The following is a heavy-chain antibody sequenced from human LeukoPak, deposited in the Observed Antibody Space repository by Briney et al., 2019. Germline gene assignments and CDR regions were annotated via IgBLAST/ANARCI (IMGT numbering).Heavy chain of an antibody. Sequence: GGSLRLSCAASGFTFSSYSMNWVRQAPGKGLEWVSYISSSSSTIYYADSVKGRFTISRDNAKNSLYLQMNSLRDEDTAVYYCTTTVRGVTPDAFDIWGQGTMVSVSS. CDR2: ISSSSSTI. J-gene: IGHJ3*02. CDR3: TTTVRGVTPDAFDI. D-gene: IGHD3-10*01. CDR1: GFTFSSYS. V-gene: IGHV3-48*02.